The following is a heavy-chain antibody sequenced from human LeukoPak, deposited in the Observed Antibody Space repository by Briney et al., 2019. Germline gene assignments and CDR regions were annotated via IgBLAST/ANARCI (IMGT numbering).Heavy chain of an antibody. J-gene: IGHJ4*02. CDR1: GFNFSSYA. CDR2: LRGDGET. V-gene: IGHV3-23*01. Sequence: GGSLTLSCVASGFNFSSYAMSWVRQAPARGLEWVSSLRGDGETFYAESVKGRFTLSRDDSRNMVFLHLNNLRVEDTALYYCAKASWVSSADAVLWGQGTVVTVS. CDR3: AKASWVSSADAVL. D-gene: IGHD3-10*01.